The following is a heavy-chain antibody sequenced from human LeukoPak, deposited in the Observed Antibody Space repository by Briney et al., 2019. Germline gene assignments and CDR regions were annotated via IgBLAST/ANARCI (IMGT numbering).Heavy chain of an antibody. CDR2: IRYDTKNK. J-gene: IGHJ4*02. Sequence: GGSLRLSCAASGVTFDAYGMHWVRQAPGKGLEWVAFIRYDTKNKYYADSVQGRFTISRDTSKNTLYLQMNGLRAEDTAVYYCARDSRGGKASYYFDYWGQGTLVTVSS. V-gene: IGHV3-30*02. CDR1: GVTFDAYG. CDR3: ARDSRGGKASYYFDY. D-gene: IGHD4-23*01.